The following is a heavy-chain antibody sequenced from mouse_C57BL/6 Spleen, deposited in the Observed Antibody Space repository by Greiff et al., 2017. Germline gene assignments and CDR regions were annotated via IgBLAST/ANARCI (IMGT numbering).Heavy chain of an antibody. V-gene: IGHV2-2*01. CDR3: ARIGSFAY. CDR1: GFSLTSYG. D-gene: IGHD3-3*01. J-gene: IGHJ3*01. Sequence: VMLVESGPGLVQPSQSLSITCTVSGFSLTSYGVHWVRQSPGKGLEWLGVIWSGGSTDYNAAFISRLSISKDNSKSQVFFKMNSLQADDTAIYYCARIGSFAYWGQGTLVTVSA. CDR2: IWSGGST.